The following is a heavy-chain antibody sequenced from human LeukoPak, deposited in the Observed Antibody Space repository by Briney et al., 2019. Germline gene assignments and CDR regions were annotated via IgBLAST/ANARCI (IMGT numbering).Heavy chain of an antibody. CDR2: IIPIFGTA. J-gene: IGHJ4*02. CDR1: GGTFSSYA. Sequence: ASVKVSCKASGGTFSSYAISLVRQAPGQGLEWRGGIIPIFGTANYAQKFQGRVTITAAKSTSTACMELRSLRSEDTAVYYCARDLGIVVVPAAMDYWGQGTLVTVSS. D-gene: IGHD2-2*01. V-gene: IGHV1-69*06. CDR3: ARDLGIVVVPAAMDY.